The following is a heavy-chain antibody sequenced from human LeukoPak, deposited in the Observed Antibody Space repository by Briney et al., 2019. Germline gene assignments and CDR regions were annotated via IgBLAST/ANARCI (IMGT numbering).Heavy chain of an antibody. Sequence: GESLKISCKASGYNFTNYWIGWVRQMPGKGLEWMGIIYPDDSDTRYSPSFQGQVTISADKSISTAYLQWSSLKASDTAMYYCASLTRTSGSSYGYAHWGQGTLVTVSS. CDR1: GYNFTNYW. D-gene: IGHD5-18*01. V-gene: IGHV5-51*01. CDR3: ASLTRTSGSSYGYAH. CDR2: IYPDDSDT. J-gene: IGHJ5*02.